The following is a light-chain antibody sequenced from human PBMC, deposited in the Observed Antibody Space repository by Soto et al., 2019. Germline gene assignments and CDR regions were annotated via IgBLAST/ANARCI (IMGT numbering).Light chain of an antibody. CDR1: SGHSNYA. V-gene: IGLV4-69*01. Sequence: QPVLTQSPSASASLGASVKLTCTLSSGHSNYAIAWHQQQPEKGPRYLMKLNRDGSHSKGDGIPNRFSGSSSGAERYLTISSLQSEDEADYYCQTGGTGIVIFGGGTKLTAL. CDR2: LNRDGSH. J-gene: IGLJ2*01. CDR3: QTGGTGIVI.